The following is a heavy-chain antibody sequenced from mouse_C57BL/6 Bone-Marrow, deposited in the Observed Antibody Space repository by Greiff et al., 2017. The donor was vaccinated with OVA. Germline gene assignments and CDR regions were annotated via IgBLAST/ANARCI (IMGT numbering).Heavy chain of an antibody. J-gene: IGHJ1*03. CDR2: ISDGGSYT. CDR1: GFTFSSYA. V-gene: IGHV5-4*01. Sequence: EVKLMESGGGLVKPGGSLKLSCAASGFTFSSYAMSWVRQTPEKRLEWVATISDGGSYTYYPDNVKGRFTISRDNAKNNLYLQMSHLKSEDTAMYYCARDRAGTPDFDVWGTGTTVTVSS. D-gene: IGHD3-3*01. CDR3: ARDRAGTPDFDV.